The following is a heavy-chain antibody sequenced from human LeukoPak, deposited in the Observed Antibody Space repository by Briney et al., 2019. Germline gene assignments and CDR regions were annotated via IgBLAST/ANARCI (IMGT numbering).Heavy chain of an antibody. CDR3: AREAIAAAGANWFDP. D-gene: IGHD6-13*01. Sequence: ASVKVSCKASGYTSTSYGISWVRQAPGQGLEWMGWISAYNGNTNYAQKLQGRVTMTTDTSTSTAYMELRSLRSDDTAVYYCAREAIAAAGANWFDPWGQGTLVTVSS. CDR2: ISAYNGNT. CDR1: GYTSTSYG. V-gene: IGHV1-18*01. J-gene: IGHJ5*02.